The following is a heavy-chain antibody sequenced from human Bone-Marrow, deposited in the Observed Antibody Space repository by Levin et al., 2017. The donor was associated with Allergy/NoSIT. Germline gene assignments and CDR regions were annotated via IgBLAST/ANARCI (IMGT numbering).Heavy chain of an antibody. CDR1: GFTFSSYG. J-gene: IGHJ4*02. Sequence: PGGSLRLSCAASGFTFSSYGMHWVRQAPGKGLEWVAVIWYDGSNKYYADSVKGRFTISRDNSKNTLYLQMNSLRAEDTAVYYCARDRRERTTVVTPCDYWGQGTLVTVSS. CDR2: IWYDGSNK. D-gene: IGHD4-23*01. CDR3: ARDRRERTTVVTPCDY. V-gene: IGHV3-33*01.